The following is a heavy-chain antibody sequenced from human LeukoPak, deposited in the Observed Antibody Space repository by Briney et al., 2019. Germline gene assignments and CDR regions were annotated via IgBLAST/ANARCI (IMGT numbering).Heavy chain of an antibody. D-gene: IGHD6-13*01. V-gene: IGHV4-39*01. CDR2: IYYSGST. J-gene: IGHJ5*02. Sequence: PSETLSLTCTVSGGSISSSSYYWGWIRQPPGKGLEWIGSIYYSGSTYFNPSLKSRVTISVDTSKNQFSLKLSSVTAADTAVYYCARRRLAAAGRGNWFDPWGQGTLVTVSS. CDR1: GGSISSSSYY. CDR3: ARRRLAAAGRGNWFDP.